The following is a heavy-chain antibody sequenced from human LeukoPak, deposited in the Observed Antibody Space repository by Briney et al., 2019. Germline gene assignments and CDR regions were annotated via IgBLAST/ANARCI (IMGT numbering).Heavy chain of an antibody. V-gene: IGHV3-23*01. CDR3: AKNRWDGDNYWVY. Sequence: GGSLRLSCAASGFSFSTYAMSWVRQAPGEGLGWVSAISGGGDITYYADSVKGRFTISRDTSTNTLYLQRNSLRAEDTAVYYCAKNRWDGDNYWVYWGQGTLVTVSS. CDR2: ISGGGDIT. CDR1: GFSFSTYA. J-gene: IGHJ4*02. D-gene: IGHD5-24*01.